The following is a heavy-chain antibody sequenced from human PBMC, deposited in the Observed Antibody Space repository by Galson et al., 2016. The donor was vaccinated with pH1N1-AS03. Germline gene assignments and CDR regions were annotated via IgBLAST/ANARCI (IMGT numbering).Heavy chain of an antibody. CDR3: ARDEGVHRGFDY. J-gene: IGHJ4*02. CDR2: VNHSGST. Sequence: SETLSLTCAVYDASFSDNYWSWIRQPPGKGLEWIGEVNHSGSTKFNPSLKSRVTVSLDTAKNQFSLRLTSVTAADTAVYYCARDEGVHRGFDYWGQGTLVTVSS. CDR1: DASFSDNY. D-gene: IGHD3-16*01. V-gene: IGHV4-34*01.